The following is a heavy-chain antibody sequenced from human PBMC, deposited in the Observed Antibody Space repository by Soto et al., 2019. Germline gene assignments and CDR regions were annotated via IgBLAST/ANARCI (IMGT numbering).Heavy chain of an antibody. CDR2: IYYSGST. CDR3: ARQIYDIPWDYYYYMDV. J-gene: IGHJ6*03. D-gene: IGHD3-9*01. CDR1: GGSISSYY. V-gene: IGHV4-59*01. Sequence: PSETLSLTCPVTGGSISSYYWSWIRRPPGKGREWIGYIYYSGSTNDNPSLKSRVTISVDTSKNQCSLKLSSVTAADTAVYYCARQIYDIPWDYYYYMDVWGKGTTVTVSS.